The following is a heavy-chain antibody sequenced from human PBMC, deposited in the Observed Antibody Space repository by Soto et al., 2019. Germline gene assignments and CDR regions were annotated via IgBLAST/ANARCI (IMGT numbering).Heavy chain of an antibody. D-gene: IGHD5-12*01. CDR1: GYTLTELS. CDR3: ARDLPYVIRDGYKHEDAFDI. V-gene: IGHV1-24*01. J-gene: IGHJ3*02. Sequence: ASVKVSCKVSGYTLTELSMHWVRQAPGKGLEWMGGFDPEDGETIYAQKFQGRVTMTEDTSTDTAYMELSSLRSEDTAVYYCARDLPYVIRDGYKHEDAFDIWGQGTMVTVSS. CDR2: FDPEDGET.